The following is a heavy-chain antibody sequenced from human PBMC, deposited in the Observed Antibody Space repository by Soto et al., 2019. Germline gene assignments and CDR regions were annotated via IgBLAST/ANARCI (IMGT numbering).Heavy chain of an antibody. J-gene: IGHJ5*02. V-gene: IGHV1-3*01. CDR3: AGSGSYSPDNWFVP. D-gene: IGHD3-10*01. CDR2: INAGNGKT. Sequence: ASVKVSCKASGYTFTSYAMHWVRQAPGQRLEWMGWINAGNGKTKYSQKFPGRVSITRATSASTDYMALSSLRSEDTPVYYCAGSGSYSPDNWFVPWGQGTLVTVSS. CDR1: GYTFTSYA.